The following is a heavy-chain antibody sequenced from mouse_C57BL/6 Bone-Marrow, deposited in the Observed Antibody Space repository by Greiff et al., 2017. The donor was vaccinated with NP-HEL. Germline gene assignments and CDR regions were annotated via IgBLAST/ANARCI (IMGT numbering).Heavy chain of an antibody. CDR2: INPGSGGT. D-gene: IGHD1-1*01. CDR1: GYAFTNYL. Sequence: VQLQQSGAELVRPGTSVKVSCKASGYAFTNYLIEWVRQRPGQGLEWIGVINPGSGGTNYNEKFKGTATLTADKSSSTVYMQLSSLTSEDSAVYFCARWSSDYVSSSFAYWGQGTLVTVSA. V-gene: IGHV1-54*01. CDR3: ARWSSDYVSSSFAY. J-gene: IGHJ3*01.